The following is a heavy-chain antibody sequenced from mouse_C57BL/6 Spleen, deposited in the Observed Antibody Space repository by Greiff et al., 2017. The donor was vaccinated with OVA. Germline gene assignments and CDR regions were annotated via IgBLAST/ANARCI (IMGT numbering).Heavy chain of an antibody. Sequence: VKLVESEAELVRPGASVKLSCKASGYTFTDYYINWVKQRPGQGLEWIARIYPGSGNTYNNEKFKGKATLTAEKSSSTAYMQLSSLTSEDSAVYFCARTDDGYQYYFDYWGQGTTLTVSS. CDR3: ARTDDGYQYYFDY. D-gene: IGHD2-3*01. CDR1: GYTFTDYY. J-gene: IGHJ2*01. CDR2: IYPGSGNT. V-gene: IGHV1-76*01.